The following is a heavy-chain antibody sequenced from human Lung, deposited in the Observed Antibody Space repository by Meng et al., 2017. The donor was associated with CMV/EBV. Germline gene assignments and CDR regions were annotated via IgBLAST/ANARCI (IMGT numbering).Heavy chain of an antibody. D-gene: IGHD3-10*01. CDR2: IIPIFGTA. J-gene: IGHJ2*01. CDR3: ARVAMVRGVTPLYRYVDL. V-gene: IGHV1-69*05. CDR1: FSSYA. Sequence: FSSYAISWVRQAPGQGLEWMGGIIPIFGTANYAQKFQGRVTITTDESTSTAYMELSSLRSEDTAVYYCARVAMVRGVTPLYRYVDLWGRGTLVTVSS.